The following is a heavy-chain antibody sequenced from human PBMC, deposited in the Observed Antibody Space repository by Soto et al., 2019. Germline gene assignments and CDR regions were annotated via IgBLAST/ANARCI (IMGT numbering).Heavy chain of an antibody. V-gene: IGHV3-30-3*01. D-gene: IGHD6-6*01. Sequence: GGSLRLSCAASGFTFSSYAMHWVRQAPGKGLEWVAVISYDGSNKYYADSVKGRFTTSRDNSKNTLYLQMNSLRAEDTAVYYCARDRRRGSSSSLFHFDYWGQGTLVTVSS. CDR1: GFTFSSYA. CDR3: ARDRRRGSSSSLFHFDY. CDR2: ISYDGSNK. J-gene: IGHJ4*02.